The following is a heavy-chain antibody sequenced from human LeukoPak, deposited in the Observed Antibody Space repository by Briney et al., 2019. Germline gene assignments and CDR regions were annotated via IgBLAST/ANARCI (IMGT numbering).Heavy chain of an antibody. Sequence: PSETLSLTCTVSGGSISSYYWSWIRQPPGKGLEWIGYIYYSGTTNYNPSLKSRVTISVDTSKNQFSLKLSSVTAADTAVYYCARGVYIAAAQYGYWGQGTLVTASS. CDR2: IYYSGTT. J-gene: IGHJ4*02. CDR1: GGSISSYY. V-gene: IGHV4-59*01. D-gene: IGHD6-13*01. CDR3: ARGVYIAAAQYGY.